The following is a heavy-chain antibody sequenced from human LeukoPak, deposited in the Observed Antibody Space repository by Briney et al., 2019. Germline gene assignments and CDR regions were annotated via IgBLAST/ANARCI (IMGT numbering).Heavy chain of an antibody. D-gene: IGHD5-12*01. J-gene: IGHJ3*02. CDR1: GGFISSYY. V-gene: IGHV4-59*07. Sequence: ADTLSLTCTVSGGFISSYYGSCIRQPPGKGLVGIGYISYSGSTNHNPSLKRRVHISVDTSKNQFSLKLSSVTAADTAVYYCARSNIVATIGRSTDGLYAFDIWGQGTMVTVSS. CDR3: ARSNIVATIGRSTDGLYAFDI. CDR2: ISYSGST.